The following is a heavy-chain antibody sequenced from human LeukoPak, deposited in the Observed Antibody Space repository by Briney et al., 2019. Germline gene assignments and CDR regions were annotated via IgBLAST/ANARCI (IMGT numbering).Heavy chain of an antibody. CDR1: GGSVSSDY. Sequence: SETLSLTCTVSGGSVSSDYWSWIRQPPGKGLEWIGEINHSGSTNYNPSLKSRVTISVDTSKNQFSLKLSSVTAADTAVYYCAGNIAVAGNYYYGMDVWGQGTTVTVSS. J-gene: IGHJ6*02. CDR2: INHSGST. D-gene: IGHD6-19*01. V-gene: IGHV4-34*01. CDR3: AGNIAVAGNYYYGMDV.